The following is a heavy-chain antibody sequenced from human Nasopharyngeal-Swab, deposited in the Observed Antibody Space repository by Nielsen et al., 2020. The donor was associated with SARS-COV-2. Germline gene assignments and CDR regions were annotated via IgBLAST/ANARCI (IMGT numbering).Heavy chain of an antibody. CDR3: ARDYYDSSGYYYFDY. CDR1: GFTFSSYG. J-gene: IGHJ4*02. D-gene: IGHD3-22*01. CDR2: ISYDGSNK. Sequence: GESLKISCAASGFTFSSYGMHWVRQAPGKGLEWVALISYDGSNKYYADSVKGRFTISRDNSKNTLYLQMNSLRAEDTAVYYCARDYYDSSGYYYFDYWGQGTLVTVSS. V-gene: IGHV3-30*03.